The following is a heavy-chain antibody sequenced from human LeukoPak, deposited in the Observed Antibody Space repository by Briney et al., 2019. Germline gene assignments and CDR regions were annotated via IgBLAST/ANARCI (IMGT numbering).Heavy chain of an antibody. J-gene: IGHJ4*02. CDR2: ISYDGSNK. Sequence: GGSLRLSCAASGFTFSSYSMNWVRQAPGKGLEWVAVISYDGSNKYYADSVKGRFTISRDNSKNTLYLQMNSLRAEDTAVYYCASSSSWYVEQPFDYWGQGTLVTVSS. CDR1: GFTFSSYS. CDR3: ASSSSWYVEQPFDY. V-gene: IGHV3-30*03. D-gene: IGHD6-13*01.